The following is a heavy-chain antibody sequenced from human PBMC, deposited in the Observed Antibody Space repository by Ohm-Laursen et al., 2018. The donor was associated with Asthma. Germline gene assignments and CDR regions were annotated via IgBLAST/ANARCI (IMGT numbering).Heavy chain of an antibody. CDR2: ISDSGGNR. J-gene: IGHJ4*02. V-gene: IGHV3-23*01. CDR3: ARTNFLDY. CDR1: GFSFSSLA. Sequence: GSLRLSCTASGFSFSSLAMNWVRQAPGKGLEWVSTISDSGGNRYIADSVKGRFTISRDNSKNTLYLQMNGLRVEDTVIYYCARTNFLDYWGQGTLVTVSS.